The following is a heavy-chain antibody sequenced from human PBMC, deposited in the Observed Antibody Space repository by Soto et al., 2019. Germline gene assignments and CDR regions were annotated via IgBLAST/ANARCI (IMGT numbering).Heavy chain of an antibody. CDR1: GGSISSYY. J-gene: IGHJ4*02. CDR3: ARGSGGNLYY. CDR2: IYHSGST. V-gene: IGHV4-59*12. D-gene: IGHD2-21*02. Sequence: SETLSLTCTVSGGSISSYYWSWIRQPPGKGLEWIGEIYHSGSTNYNPSLKSRVTISVDKSKNQFSLKLSSVTAADTAVYYCARGSGGNLYYWGQGTLVTVSS.